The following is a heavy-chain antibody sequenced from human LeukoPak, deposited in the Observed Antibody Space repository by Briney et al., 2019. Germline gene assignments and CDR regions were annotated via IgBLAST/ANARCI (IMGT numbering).Heavy chain of an antibody. Sequence: ASVKVSCKASGYTFINYDVIWVRQATGQGLEWMGRMNPVTGGTGYAQKFQGRVFMTRDTSINTAYMDLISLRSDDTAVYYCARGKGMATLFYYYMDVWGKGTTVTVSS. J-gene: IGHJ6*03. CDR1: GYTFINYD. CDR3: ARGKGMATLFYYYMDV. V-gene: IGHV1-8*01. CDR2: MNPVTGGT. D-gene: IGHD5-24*01.